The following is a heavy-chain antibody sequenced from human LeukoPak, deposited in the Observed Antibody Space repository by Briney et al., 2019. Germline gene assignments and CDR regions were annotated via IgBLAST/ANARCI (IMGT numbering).Heavy chain of an antibody. D-gene: IGHD3-3*01. CDR3: AIGTIFGVALFDY. J-gene: IGHJ4*02. CDR2: INPNSGGT. V-gene: IGHV1-2*02. CDR1: GHTFTGYY. Sequence: ASVKVSCKASGHTFTGYYMHWVRQAPGQGLEWMGWINPNSGGTNYAQKFQGRVTMTRDTSISTAYMELSRLRSDDTAVYYCAIGTIFGVALFDYWGQGTLVTVSS.